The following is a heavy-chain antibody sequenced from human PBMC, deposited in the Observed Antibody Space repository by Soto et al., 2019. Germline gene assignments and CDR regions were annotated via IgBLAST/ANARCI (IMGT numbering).Heavy chain of an antibody. CDR2: IIPITRTP. Sequence: QVQLVQSGAEVKKPGSSVKVSCKASGDTFSTDIITWVRQAPGQGLEWMGGIIPITRTPHYAQKFQGRVTITADDSTSTTHMELTSLTSEDXXXYYCATDRRSLENWXVPWGQGTLVXVS. CDR1: GDTFSTDI. J-gene: IGHJ5*02. D-gene: IGHD3-3*01. CDR3: ATDRRSLENWXVP. V-gene: IGHV1-69*01.